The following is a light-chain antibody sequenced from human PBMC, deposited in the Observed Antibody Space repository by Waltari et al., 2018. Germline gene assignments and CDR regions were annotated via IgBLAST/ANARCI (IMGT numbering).Light chain of an antibody. CDR1: QRALNSSNNTNY. J-gene: IGKJ4*01. V-gene: IGKV4-1*01. CDR3: QHYYSSPLT. Sequence: DIVMTQSPDSLAVALGERATINCKSSQRALNSSNNTNYLAWYQQKPGQPPKLLIYWASTRESGVPDRFSGSGSGTDFTLTISSLQAEDVAVYYCQHYYSSPLTFGGGTKVEIK. CDR2: WAS.